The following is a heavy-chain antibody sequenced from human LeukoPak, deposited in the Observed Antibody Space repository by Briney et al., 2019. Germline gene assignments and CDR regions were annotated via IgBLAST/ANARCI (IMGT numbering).Heavy chain of an antibody. V-gene: IGHV3-7*02. Sequence: GGSPRLSCAASGFTFSNYWMIGVRQPPGKGLEWVGNIKQDGSEKRYADSVRGRFSISRDNSKSTLYLQMGSLRAEDMAVYYCTRASGYTSGWPFDYWGQGILVTVSS. CDR1: GFTFSNYW. CDR3: TRASGYTSGWPFDY. CDR2: IKQDGSEK. D-gene: IGHD6-19*01. J-gene: IGHJ4*02.